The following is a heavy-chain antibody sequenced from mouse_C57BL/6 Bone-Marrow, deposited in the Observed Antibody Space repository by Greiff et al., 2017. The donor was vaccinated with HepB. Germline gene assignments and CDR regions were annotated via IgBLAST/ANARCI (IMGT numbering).Heavy chain of an antibody. V-gene: IGHV1-82*01. CDR1: GYAFSSSW. CDR2: IYPGDGDT. D-gene: IGHD1-1*01. CDR3: AGYYGSSFY. Sequence: VQLQHSGPELVKPGASVKISCKASGYAFSSSWMNWVKQRPGKGLEWIGRIYPGDGDTNYNGKFKGKATLTADKSSSTAYMQLSSRTSEDSAVYFCAGYYGSSFYWGQGTTLTVSS. J-gene: IGHJ2*01.